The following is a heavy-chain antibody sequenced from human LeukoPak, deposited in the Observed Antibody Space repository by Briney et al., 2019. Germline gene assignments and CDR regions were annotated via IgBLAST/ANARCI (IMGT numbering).Heavy chain of an antibody. CDR1: GFPFSIYG. V-gene: IGHV3-30*18. Sequence: PGGSLRLSCAASGFPFSIYGMHWVRQAPGKGLEWVAVISYDGSNKYYADSVKGRFTISRDNSKNTLYLQMNSLRAEDTAVYYCAKGRSPFRDILTGDIDYWGQGTLVTVSS. D-gene: IGHD3-9*01. CDR2: ISYDGSNK. CDR3: AKGRSPFRDILTGDIDY. J-gene: IGHJ4*02.